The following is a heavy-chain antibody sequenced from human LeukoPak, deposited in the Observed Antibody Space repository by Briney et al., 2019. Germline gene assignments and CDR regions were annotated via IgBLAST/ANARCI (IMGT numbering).Heavy chain of an antibody. CDR2: IYYSGST. CDR1: GGSISSSSYY. CDR3: ARIFSSSWYSFDY. D-gene: IGHD6-13*01. V-gene: IGHV4-39*01. J-gene: IGHJ4*02. Sequence: SETLSLTCTVSGGSISSSSYYWGWIRQPPGKGLEWIGSIYYSGSTYYNPSLKSRVTISVDTSKNQFSLKLSSVTVADTAVYYCARIFSSSWYSFDYWGQGTLVTVSS.